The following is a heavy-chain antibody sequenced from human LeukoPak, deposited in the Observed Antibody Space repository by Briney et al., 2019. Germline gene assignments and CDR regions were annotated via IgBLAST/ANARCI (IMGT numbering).Heavy chain of an antibody. CDR3: AKDISPRGYYDSSGYLDY. Sequence: GASVKVSCKASGYTFSTYAMHWVRQAPGQRLEWMGWINAGNGNTKYSQEFQVRVTITRDTYASTAYMELSSLRTEDTALYYCAKDISPRGYYDSSGYLDYWGQGTLVTVSS. D-gene: IGHD3-22*01. CDR1: GYTFSTYA. J-gene: IGHJ4*02. CDR2: INAGNGNT. V-gene: IGHV1-3*03.